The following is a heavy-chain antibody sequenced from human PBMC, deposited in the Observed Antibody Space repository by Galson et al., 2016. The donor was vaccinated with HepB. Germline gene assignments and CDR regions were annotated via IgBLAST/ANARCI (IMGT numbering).Heavy chain of an antibody. CDR1: GYTFTSYT. V-gene: IGHV1-3*01. CDR2: INAGTGNT. Sequence: SVKVSCKASGYTFTSYTIHWVRQAPGQGLEWMGWINAGTGNTKYSQNFQGRVTITRDTSASTAYMELRSLRSDDTAVYYCARGLGSVYFDYWGQGTLVTVSS. CDR3: ARGLGSVYFDY. J-gene: IGHJ4*02. D-gene: IGHD3-10*01.